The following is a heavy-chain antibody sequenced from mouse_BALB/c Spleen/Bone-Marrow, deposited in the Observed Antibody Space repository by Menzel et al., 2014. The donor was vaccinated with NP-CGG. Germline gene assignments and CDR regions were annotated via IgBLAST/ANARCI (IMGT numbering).Heavy chain of an antibody. CDR3: ARFPIYYGNYGAMGY. J-gene: IGHJ4*01. CDR1: GYTFTSYW. CDR2: IAPGSGST. Sequence: DLEKPGASVKLSCKASGYTFTSYWINWIKHRPGQGLEWIGRIAPGSGSTYYNEMFKGKATLTVDTSSSTAYIQFSSLSSEDSAVYFCARFPIYYGNYGAMGYWGQGTSVTVSS. D-gene: IGHD2-1*01. V-gene: IGHV1S41*01.